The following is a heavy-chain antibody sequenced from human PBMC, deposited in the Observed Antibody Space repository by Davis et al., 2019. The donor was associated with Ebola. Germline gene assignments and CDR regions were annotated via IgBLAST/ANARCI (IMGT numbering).Heavy chain of an antibody. CDR3: ATRGLSSGWPDY. V-gene: IGHV3-64*04. CDR2: ISSNGGST. J-gene: IGHJ4*02. CDR1: GFTFSSYA. D-gene: IGHD6-19*01. Sequence: GESLKISCSASGFTFSSYAMHWVRQAPGKGLEYVSAISSNGGSTYYADSVKGRFTISRDNSKNTLYLQMHSLRAEDTAIYYCATRGLSSGWPDYWGQGALVIVSS.